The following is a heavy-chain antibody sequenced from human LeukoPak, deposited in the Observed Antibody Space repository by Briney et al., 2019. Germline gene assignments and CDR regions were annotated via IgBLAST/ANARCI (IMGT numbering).Heavy chain of an antibody. J-gene: IGHJ6*03. D-gene: IGHD6-13*01. CDR2: ISAYNGNT. CDR3: ARDRYSSSWYGYGIYYYYMDV. CDR1: GYTFTSYG. Sequence: ASVKVSCKASGYTFTSYGISWVRQAPGQGLEWMGWISAYNGNTNYAQKLQGRVTMTTDTSTSTAYMELRSLRSDDTAVYYCARDRYSSSWYGYGIYYYYMDVWGKGTTVTVSS. V-gene: IGHV1-18*01.